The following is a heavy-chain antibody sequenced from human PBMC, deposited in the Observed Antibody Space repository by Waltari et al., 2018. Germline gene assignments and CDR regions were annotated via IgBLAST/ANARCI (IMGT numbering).Heavy chain of an antibody. CDR1: GGSISSSNW. CDR3: ARRGYRVIAVAAIDY. V-gene: IGHV4-4*02. CDR2: IYHSGST. J-gene: IGHJ4*02. D-gene: IGHD6-19*01. Sequence: QVQLQESGPGLVKPSGTLSLTCAVSGGSISSSNWWSWVRQPPGKGLEWIGEIYHSGSTNYNPSLKSRVTISVDTSKNQFSLKLSSVTAADTAVYYCARRGYRVIAVAAIDYWGQGTLVTVSS.